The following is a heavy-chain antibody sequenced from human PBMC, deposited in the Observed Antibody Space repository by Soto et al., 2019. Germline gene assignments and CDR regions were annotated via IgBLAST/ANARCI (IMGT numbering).Heavy chain of an antibody. Sequence: EVQLLESGGGLAQPGGSLRLSCAASGFTFRIYAMSWVRQGPGKRLEWVAAFSGSGGSTYYADSVKGRFTISRDDSLQTLYLQMNSLRVEDTAVYYCAKGGHTALGYFAYWGQGTLVSVSS. CDR2: FSGSGGST. D-gene: IGHD5-18*01. V-gene: IGHV3-23*01. CDR3: AKGGHTALGYFAY. J-gene: IGHJ4*02. CDR1: GFTFRIYA.